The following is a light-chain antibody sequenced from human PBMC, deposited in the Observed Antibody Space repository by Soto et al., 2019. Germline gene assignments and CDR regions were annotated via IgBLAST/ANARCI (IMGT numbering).Light chain of an antibody. CDR2: DVT. CDR3: SSYTSSSTPYV. CDR1: SSDVGGHKF. J-gene: IGLJ1*01. Sequence: QSVLTQPPSASGSLGHSVTISCTGSSSDVGGHKFVSWYQQHPGKAPKLIIYDVTNRPSGVSNRFSASKSGNTASLTISGLQAEDEADYYCSSYTSSSTPYVFGTGTKLTVL. V-gene: IGLV2-14*01.